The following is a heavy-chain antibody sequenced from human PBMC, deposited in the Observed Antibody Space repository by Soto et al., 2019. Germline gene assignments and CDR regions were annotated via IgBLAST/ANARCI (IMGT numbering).Heavy chain of an antibody. D-gene: IGHD3-9*01. J-gene: IGHJ4*02. Sequence: SETLSLTCTVSGGSISSSSYYWGWIRQPPGKGLEWIGSIYYSGSTYYNPSLKSRVTISVDTSKNQFSLKLSSVTAADTAVYNCGRRTFLTGYYRGLFDYGAKENLATVS. CDR1: GGSISSSSYY. V-gene: IGHV4-39*01. CDR3: GRRTFLTGYYRGLFDY. CDR2: IYYSGST.